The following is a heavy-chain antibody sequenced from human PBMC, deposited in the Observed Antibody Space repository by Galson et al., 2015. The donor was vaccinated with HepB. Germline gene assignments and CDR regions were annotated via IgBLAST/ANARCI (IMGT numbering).Heavy chain of an antibody. CDR1: GFSFGNYA. J-gene: IGHJ2*01. CDR3: AKDALYSSTANWYFDF. CDR2: ISWNSRSI. V-gene: IGHV3-9*01. Sequence: SLRLSCAASGFSFGNYAMHWVRQGPGKGLEWVAGISWNSRSIGYADSVKGRFTISRDNAKKYLYLQMNSLRTDDTALYYCAKDALYSSTANWYFDFWGRGTLVTVSS. D-gene: IGHD6-19*01.